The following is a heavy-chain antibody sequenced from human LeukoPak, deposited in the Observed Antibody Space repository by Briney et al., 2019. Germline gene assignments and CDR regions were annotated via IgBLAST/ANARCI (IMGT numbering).Heavy chain of an antibody. CDR1: GFTFSSYW. Sequence: GGSPSLSCVVSGFTFSSYWMGWVRQAPGKGLEWVANIKRDGSEQYYVDSVKGRFTISRDNAKNSLSLQMDSLSAEDTAVYYCARIEGTSRSLTYYFYYMDVWGKGTTVTVSS. CDR2: IKRDGSEQ. CDR3: ARIEGTSRSLTYYFYYMDV. J-gene: IGHJ6*03. D-gene: IGHD1-26*01. V-gene: IGHV3-7*01.